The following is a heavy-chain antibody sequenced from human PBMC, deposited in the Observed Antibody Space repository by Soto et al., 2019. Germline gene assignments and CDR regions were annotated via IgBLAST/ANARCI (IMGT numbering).Heavy chain of an antibody. J-gene: IGHJ6*02. D-gene: IGHD3-10*01. Sequence: PSETLSLTCTVSGGSVSSGSYYWSRIRQPPGKGLEWIGYIYYSGSTNYNPSLKSRVTISVDTSKNQFSLKLSSVTAADTAVYYCAREVTMVRGVQYYYYYGMDVWGQGTTVTVSS. CDR1: GGSVSSGSYY. CDR3: AREVTMVRGVQYYYYYGMDV. CDR2: IYYSGST. V-gene: IGHV4-61*01.